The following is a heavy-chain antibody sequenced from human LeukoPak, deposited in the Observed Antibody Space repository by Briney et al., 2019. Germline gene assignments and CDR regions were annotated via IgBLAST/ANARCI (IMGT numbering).Heavy chain of an antibody. CDR3: ARALHDYGDYYYYGMDV. CDR1: GFTFTNYD. CDR2: MNPINGNT. J-gene: IGHJ6*02. V-gene: IGHV1-8*01. D-gene: IGHD4-17*01. Sequence: ASVKVSCKATGFTFTNYDINWVRQATGQGLEWMGWMNPINGNTGYAQKFQGRVTMTRDTSISTAYMELSSLRSEDTAVYYCARALHDYGDYYYYGMDVWGQGTTVTVSS.